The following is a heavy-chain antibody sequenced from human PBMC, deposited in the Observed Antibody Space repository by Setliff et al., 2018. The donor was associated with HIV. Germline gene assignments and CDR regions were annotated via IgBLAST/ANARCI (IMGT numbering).Heavy chain of an antibody. CDR3: AGHPAGTPARIDY. CDR2: IYYSGNT. CDR1: GGSISSNIYY. Sequence: KPSETLSLTCTVSGGSISSNIYYWGWIRRPPGRGLEWIGSIYYSGNTYYNPSLKRRVTMSVDTSNNQFSLSLTSVTATDTATYYCAGHPAGTPARIDYWGRGTLVTAPQ. V-gene: IGHV4-39*01. J-gene: IGHJ4*02. D-gene: IGHD2-2*01.